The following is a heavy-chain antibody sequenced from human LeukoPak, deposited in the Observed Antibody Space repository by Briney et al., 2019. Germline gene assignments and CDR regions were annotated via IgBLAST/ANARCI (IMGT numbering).Heavy chain of an antibody. Sequence: PGGSLRLSCAASGFTFDDYAMHWVRQAPGKGLEWVSGISWNSGSIGYADSVKGRFTISRDNAKNSLYLQMNSLRAEDTALYYCAKDLSAALLAFDYWGQGTLVTASS. J-gene: IGHJ4*02. CDR3: AKDLSAALLAFDY. CDR2: ISWNSGSI. CDR1: GFTFDDYA. D-gene: IGHD6-13*01. V-gene: IGHV3-9*01.